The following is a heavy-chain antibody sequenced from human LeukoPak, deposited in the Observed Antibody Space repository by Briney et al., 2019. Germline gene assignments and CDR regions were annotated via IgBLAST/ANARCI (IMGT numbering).Heavy chain of an antibody. V-gene: IGHV3-30*02. J-gene: IGHJ6*03. Sequence: PGGSLRLSCAASGFTFSNYGMHWVRQAPGKGLEWVAFIRYDGSNKYYADSVKGRFTISRDNSKNTLYLQMNSLRAEDTAVYYCAKEYGSGSPPWNYYYYMDVWGKGTTVTVSS. CDR2: IRYDGSNK. D-gene: IGHD3-10*01. CDR3: AKEYGSGSPPWNYYYYMDV. CDR1: GFTFSNYG.